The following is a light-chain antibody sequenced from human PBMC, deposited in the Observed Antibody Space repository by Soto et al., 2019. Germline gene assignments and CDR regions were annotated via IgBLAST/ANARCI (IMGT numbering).Light chain of an antibody. V-gene: IGKV1-33*01. J-gene: IGKJ4*01. CDR3: QQYDNLPLT. CDR2: DAS. Sequence: DIQMTQSPSSLSASVGDRVTITCQASQDISNYLNWYQQKPGKAPKLLIYDASNLEIGVPSRFSGSGSGTDFTFTISSLQPEDIATYYCQQYDNLPLTFGGATKV. CDR1: QDISNY.